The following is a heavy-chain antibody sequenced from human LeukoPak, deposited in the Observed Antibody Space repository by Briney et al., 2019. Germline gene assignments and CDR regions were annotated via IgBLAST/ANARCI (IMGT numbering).Heavy chain of an antibody. V-gene: IGHV4-34*01. CDR2: INHSGST. D-gene: IGHD6-13*01. CDR1: GESFSGYY. CDR3: ARGPSPDLLVIIGFDP. J-gene: IGHJ5*02. Sequence: SETLSLTCVVYGESFSGYYWSWIRQPPGKGLEWIGEINHSGSTNYNPSLKSRVTISVDTSKNQFSLKLSSVTAADTAVYYCARGPSPDLLVIIGFDPWGQGTLVTVSS.